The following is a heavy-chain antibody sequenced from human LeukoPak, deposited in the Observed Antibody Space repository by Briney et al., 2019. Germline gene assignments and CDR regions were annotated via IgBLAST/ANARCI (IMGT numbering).Heavy chain of an antibody. V-gene: IGHV3-23*01. CDR2: ISGTGGRT. CDR3: AKGDRSSWYPVY. CDR1: GFTFTIYA. D-gene: IGHD6-13*01. Sequence: PGGSLRLSCAASGFTFTIYAMTRVRQAPGKGLEWVSAISGTGGRTYYADSVKGRFTISRDNSKNTLYLQMNSLRVEDTAIYYCAKGDRSSWYPVYWGQGTLVTVSS. J-gene: IGHJ4*02.